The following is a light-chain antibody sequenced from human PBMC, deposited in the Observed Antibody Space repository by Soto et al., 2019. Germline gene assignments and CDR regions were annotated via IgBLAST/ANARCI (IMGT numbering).Light chain of an antibody. CDR1: SSDVGGYNY. Sequence: QSVLTQPASVSGSPGQSITISCTGTSSDVGGYNYVSWYQQHPGKAPKFMIYDVSSRPSGVSNRFSGPKSGNTASLTISGLQAEDEADYYCSSYTTSNTRQIVFGTGTKVTVL. V-gene: IGLV2-14*01. CDR3: SSYTTSNTRQIV. J-gene: IGLJ1*01. CDR2: DVS.